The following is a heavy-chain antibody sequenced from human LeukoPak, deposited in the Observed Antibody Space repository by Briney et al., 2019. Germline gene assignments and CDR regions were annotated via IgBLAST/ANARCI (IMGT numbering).Heavy chain of an antibody. CDR2: IDPSDSYT. CDR1: GYIFTSYW. CDR3: ASLETSLGDAFDI. J-gene: IGHJ3*02. Sequence: GESLKISCKGSGYIFTSYWISWVRQMPGKGLEWMGRIDPSDSYTNYSPSFQGHVTISADKSISTAYLQWSSLKASDTAMYYCASLETSLGDAFDIWGQGTMVTVSS. D-gene: IGHD3-16*01. V-gene: IGHV5-10-1*01.